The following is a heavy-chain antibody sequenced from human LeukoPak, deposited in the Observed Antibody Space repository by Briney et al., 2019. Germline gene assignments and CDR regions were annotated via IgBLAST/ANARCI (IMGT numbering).Heavy chain of an antibody. V-gene: IGHV4-59*08. Sequence: SETLSLTCTVSGGSITNSYWSWIRQPPGKGLEWIGYIYYNGDPNYNPSLKSRVTMSIDTSKTQFSLKLSSVTAADTAVYYCARGNGYNSLFSYWGQGTLVTVSS. CDR3: ARGNGYNSLFSY. CDR1: GGSITNSY. J-gene: IGHJ4*02. D-gene: IGHD5-24*01. CDR2: IYYNGDP.